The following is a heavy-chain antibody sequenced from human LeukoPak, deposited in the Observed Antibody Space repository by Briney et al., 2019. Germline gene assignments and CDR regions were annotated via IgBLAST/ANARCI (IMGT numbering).Heavy chain of an antibody. CDR2: ISDSGGST. J-gene: IGHJ4*02. V-gene: IGHV3-23*01. Sequence: PGGTLRLSCAASGFTFSSSGMSWVRQAPGKGLEWVSTISEGLQWVSSISDSGGSTYYADSVKGRFTISRDNAKNSLYLQMNSLRAEDTALYYCAREPRELWERSEDYWGQGTLVTVSS. CDR1: GFTFSSSG. D-gene: IGHD1-26*01. CDR3: AREPRELWERSEDY.